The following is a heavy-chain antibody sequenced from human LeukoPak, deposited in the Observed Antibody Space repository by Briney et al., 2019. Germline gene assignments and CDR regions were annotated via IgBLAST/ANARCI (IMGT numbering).Heavy chain of an antibody. CDR1: GYTFTGYY. Sequence: ASVKVSCKASGYTFTGYYMHWVRQAPGQGLEWMGWINPNSGGTNYAQKFQGRVTMTRDTSISTAYMELSRLRSDDTAMYYCARAFVATMPRIYYFDYCGQGTLVTVSS. J-gene: IGHJ4*02. CDR2: INPNSGGT. CDR3: ARAFVATMPRIYYFDY. D-gene: IGHD5-24*01. V-gene: IGHV1-2*02.